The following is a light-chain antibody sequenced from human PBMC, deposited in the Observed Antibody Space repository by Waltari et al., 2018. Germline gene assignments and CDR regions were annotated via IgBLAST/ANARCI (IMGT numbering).Light chain of an antibody. Sequence: QSVLTQPPSVSEAPRPRVTISCSGSSTTIGNIAVNRYQQRPGKAPKPLIYYDDLLPSGVSDRFSGSKSGTSASLAISGLQSDDEADYYCAAWDDSLNGVVFGGGTKLTVL. V-gene: IGLV1-36*01. CDR1: STTIGNIA. J-gene: IGLJ2*01. CDR2: YDD. CDR3: AAWDDSLNGVV.